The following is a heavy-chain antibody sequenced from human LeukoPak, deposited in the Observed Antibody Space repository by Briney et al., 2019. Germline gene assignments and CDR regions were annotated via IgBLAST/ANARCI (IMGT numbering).Heavy chain of an antibody. Sequence: PSETLSLTCAVYGGSFSGYYWSWIRQPPGKGLQWIGYIYYSGSTKYNPSVNSRVSISVDTSENQFSLRLSSVTAADTAVYYCARGGVGTMRGSFWGYWGQGTLVTVSS. CDR3: ARGGVGTMRGSFWGY. D-gene: IGHD3-16*01. J-gene: IGHJ4*02. CDR1: GGSFSGYY. V-gene: IGHV4-59*01. CDR2: IYYSGST.